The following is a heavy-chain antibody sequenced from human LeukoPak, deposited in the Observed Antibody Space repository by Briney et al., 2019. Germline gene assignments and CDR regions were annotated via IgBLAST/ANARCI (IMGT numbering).Heavy chain of an antibody. CDR3: ASPNIVVLPAAALDY. CDR2: INPNSGGT. D-gene: IGHD2-2*01. J-gene: IGHJ4*02. CDR1: GYTFTGYY. V-gene: IGHV1-2*02. Sequence: ASVKVSCKASGYTFTGYYMHWVRQAPGQGLEWMGWINPNSGGTNYAQKSQGRVTMTRDTSISTAYMELSRLRSDDTAVYYCASPNIVVLPAAALDYWGQGTLVTVSS.